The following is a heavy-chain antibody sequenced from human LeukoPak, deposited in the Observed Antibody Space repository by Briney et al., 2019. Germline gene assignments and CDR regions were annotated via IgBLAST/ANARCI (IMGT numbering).Heavy chain of an antibody. D-gene: IGHD4-17*01. CDR1: GGSISSYY. J-gene: IGHJ6*02. Sequence: PSETLSLTCTVSGGSISSYYGSWIRQPPGKGLEWVGYIYYSGSTNYNPSLKSRVTISVDTSKNQFSLKLSSVTAADTAVYYCARVGDYGDYYYYGMDVWGQGTTVTVSS. V-gene: IGHV4-59*01. CDR2: IYYSGST. CDR3: ARVGDYGDYYYYGMDV.